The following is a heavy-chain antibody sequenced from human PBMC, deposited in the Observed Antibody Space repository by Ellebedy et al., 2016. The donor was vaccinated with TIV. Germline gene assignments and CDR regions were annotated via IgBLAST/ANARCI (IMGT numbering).Heavy chain of an antibody. CDR3: AREEYDYVWGSYRYTPLDY. Sequence: ASVKVSCKASGYTFTSYAMNWVRQAPGQGLEWMGWINTNTGNPTYAQGFTGRFVFSLDTSVSTAYLQISSLKAEDTAVYYCAREEYDYVWGSYRYTPLDYWGQGTLVTVSS. D-gene: IGHD3-16*02. V-gene: IGHV7-4-1*02. CDR1: GYTFTSYA. CDR2: INTNTGNP. J-gene: IGHJ4*02.